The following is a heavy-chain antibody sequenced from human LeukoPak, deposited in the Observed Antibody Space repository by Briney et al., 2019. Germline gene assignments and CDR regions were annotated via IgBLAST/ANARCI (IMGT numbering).Heavy chain of an antibody. J-gene: IGHJ6*02. D-gene: IGHD3-22*01. CDR2: ISGSGGST. CDR1: GFTFSSDA. V-gene: IGHV3-23*01. Sequence: GGSLRLSCAASGFTFSSDAMSWVRQAPGKGLEWVSAISGSGGSTYYADSVKGRFTISRDNSKNTLYLQMNSLRAEDTAVYYCAKVGLGYDSSGYYYYYGMDVWGQGTTVTVSS. CDR3: AKVGLGYDSSGYYYYYGMDV.